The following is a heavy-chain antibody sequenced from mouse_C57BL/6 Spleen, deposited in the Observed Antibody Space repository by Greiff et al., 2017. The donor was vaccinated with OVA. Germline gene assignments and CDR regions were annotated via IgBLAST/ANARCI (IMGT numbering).Heavy chain of an antibody. CDR2: IYPGDGDT. J-gene: IGHJ4*01. V-gene: IGHV1-82*01. Sequence: QVQLQQSGPELVKPGASVKISCKASGYAFSSSWMNWVKQRPGKGLEWIGRIYPGDGDTNYNGKFKGKATLTADKSSSTAYMQLSSLTSEDSAVYFCARGYYGSSYPYAMDYWGQGTSVTVSS. CDR1: GYAFSSSW. CDR3: ARGYYGSSYPYAMDY. D-gene: IGHD1-1*01.